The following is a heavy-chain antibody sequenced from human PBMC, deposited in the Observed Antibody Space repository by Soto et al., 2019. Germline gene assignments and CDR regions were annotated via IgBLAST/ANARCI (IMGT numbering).Heavy chain of an antibody. V-gene: IGHV3-74*01. Sequence: EVQLVESGGGLVQPGGSLRLSCAASGFTFSSYWMHWVRQPPGKGLVWVSRINSDGRSTSYAESVKGRFTISRDNAKNTRFLQMNSLGGEDAAVYYCLISTYGYVGNNWGQGTLVTVSS. CDR3: LISTYGYVGNN. J-gene: IGHJ4*02. CDR2: INSDGRST. D-gene: IGHD5-18*01. CDR1: GFTFSSYW.